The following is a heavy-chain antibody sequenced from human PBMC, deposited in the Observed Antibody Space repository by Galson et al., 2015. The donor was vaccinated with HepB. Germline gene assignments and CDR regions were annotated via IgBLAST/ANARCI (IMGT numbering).Heavy chain of an antibody. J-gene: IGHJ4*02. CDR2: TYYRSKWYS. D-gene: IGHD6-19*01. V-gene: IGHV6-1*01. CDR1: GDSVFSSRAA. CDR3: ASHYSSGWYGGASFED. Sequence: CAISGDSVFSSRAAWSWIRQSPSRGLEWLGRTYYRSKWYSDYAESVKSRITINPDPSRNQFSLQLNSVTPEDTAVYYCASHYSSGWYGGASFEDWGQGTLVTVSS.